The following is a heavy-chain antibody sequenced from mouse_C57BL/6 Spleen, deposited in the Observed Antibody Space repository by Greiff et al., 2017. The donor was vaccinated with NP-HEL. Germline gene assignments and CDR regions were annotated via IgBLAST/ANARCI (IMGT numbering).Heavy chain of an antibody. CDR3: ARRQLRLYYFDY. V-gene: IGHV5-4*01. CDR1: GFTFSSYA. Sequence: EVQGVESGGGLVKPGGSLKLSCAASGFTFSSYAMSWVRQTPEKRLEWVATISDGGSYTYYPDNVKGRFTISRDNAKNNLYLQMSHLKSEDTAMYYCARRQLRLYYFDYWGQGTTLTVSS. D-gene: IGHD3-2*02. CDR2: ISDGGSYT. J-gene: IGHJ2*01.